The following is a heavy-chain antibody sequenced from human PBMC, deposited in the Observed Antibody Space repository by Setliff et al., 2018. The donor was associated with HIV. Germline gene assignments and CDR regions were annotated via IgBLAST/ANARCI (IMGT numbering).Heavy chain of an antibody. CDR2: IYSGGST. J-gene: IGHJ3*01. CDR1: GGSLGGYY. Sequence: SETLSLTCTVYGGSLGGYYWGWIRQPPGTGLEWLGCIYSGGSTNYNPSLESRVTISLDTSKNQFSLRLTSVTAADTAVYYCARVRSYGSAYDAFDVWGPGTMVTVSS. V-gene: IGHV4-4*08. CDR3: ARVRSYGSAYDAFDV. D-gene: IGHD3-10*01.